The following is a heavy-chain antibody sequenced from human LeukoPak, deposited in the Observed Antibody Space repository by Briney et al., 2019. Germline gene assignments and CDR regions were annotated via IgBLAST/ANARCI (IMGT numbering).Heavy chain of an antibody. V-gene: IGHV6-1*01. Sequence: SQTLSLTCAISGDSVSSNSTAWNWIRQSPSRGLEWLGRTYYRSKWYNEYAVSVKSRITINPATSKNQFSLHLNSVTPEDTAIYYCASGFTSGWPRFDPWGQGTLVTVSS. CDR3: ASGFTSGWPRFDP. J-gene: IGHJ5*02. CDR2: TYYRSKWYN. D-gene: IGHD6-19*01. CDR1: GDSVSSNSTA.